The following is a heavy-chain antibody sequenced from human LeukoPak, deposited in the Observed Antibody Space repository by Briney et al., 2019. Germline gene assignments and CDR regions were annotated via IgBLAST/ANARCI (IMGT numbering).Heavy chain of an antibody. D-gene: IGHD5-24*01. CDR2: IYHSGST. CDR1: GGSFSSYY. Sequence: SETLSLTCAVYGGSFSSYYWSWIRQPPGKGLEWIWQIYHSGSTKYNWSLKSRVTITVDTSKNQTSLKLNLVTAADTAVDYCAIGLFEINTIRPLPSDLWGQGTLVTVSS. CDR3: AIGLFEINTIRPLPSDL. V-gene: IGHV4-34*01. J-gene: IGHJ5*02.